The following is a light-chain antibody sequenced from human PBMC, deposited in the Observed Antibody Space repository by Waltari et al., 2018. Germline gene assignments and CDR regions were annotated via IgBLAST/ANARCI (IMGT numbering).Light chain of an antibody. CDR1: QSLLHSNGNTY. Sequence: DIVMTQTPLSLPITPGEPASISCRSSQSLLHSNGNTYLHWYLQKPGQSPQLLVYGGSNRASGVPDRFSCGGSGTEFTLKISKMEAEDVGVYYCVQVIAFPYSFGQGTKVEIK. J-gene: IGKJ2*03. CDR3: VQVIAFPYS. CDR2: GGS. V-gene: IGKV2-40*01.